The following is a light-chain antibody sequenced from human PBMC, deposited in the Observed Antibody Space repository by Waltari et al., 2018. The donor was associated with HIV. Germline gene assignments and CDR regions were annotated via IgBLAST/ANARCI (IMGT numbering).Light chain of an antibody. Sequence: EIVLTQSPAILSVSPGETATLSCRASQSVQEFLAWYQRRPGQVPRLVVYDASKRAAGVPDRFSGSGFGTDCTLTISGLEPEDVAFYYCQHRTTWPPTFGGGTRVEIE. V-gene: IGKV3-11*01. J-gene: IGKJ4*01. CDR3: QHRTTWPPT. CDR1: QSVQEF. CDR2: DAS.